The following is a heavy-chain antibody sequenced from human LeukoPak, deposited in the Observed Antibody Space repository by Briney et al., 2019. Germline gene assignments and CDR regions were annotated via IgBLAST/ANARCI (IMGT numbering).Heavy chain of an antibody. Sequence: PGGSLRLSCAASGFTFSSYSMNWVRQAPGKGLEWVSYISSSSSTTYYADSVKSRFTISRDNAKNSLYLQMNSLRAEDTAVYYCARGSAYLTGYYYFDYWGQGTLVTVSS. CDR3: ARGSAYLTGYYYFDY. J-gene: IGHJ4*02. CDR2: ISSSSSTT. D-gene: IGHD3-9*01. V-gene: IGHV3-48*01. CDR1: GFTFSSYS.